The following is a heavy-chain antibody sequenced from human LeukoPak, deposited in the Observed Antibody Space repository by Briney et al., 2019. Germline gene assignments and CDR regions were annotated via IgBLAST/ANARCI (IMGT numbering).Heavy chain of an antibody. CDR3: AKDMGLGSYSGGFDY. D-gene: IGHD1-26*01. CDR1: GFTFGNHW. V-gene: IGHV3-7*01. J-gene: IGHJ4*02. CDR2: INQDGSEN. Sequence: GGSLRVFCVGSGFTFGNHWMRWVRQAPGKGVEWVANINQDGSENFYADSLRGRFTISRDNAMKSLFLQIDSLRAEDTAVYYCAKDMGLGSYSGGFDYWGQGTLVTVSS.